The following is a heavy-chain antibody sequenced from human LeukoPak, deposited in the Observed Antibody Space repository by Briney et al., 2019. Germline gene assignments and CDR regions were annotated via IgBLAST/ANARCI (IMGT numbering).Heavy chain of an antibody. Sequence: SETLSLTCTVSGGSISSYYWSWIRQPPGEGLEWIGYIYYSGSTNYNPSLKSRVTISVDTSKNQFSLKLSSVTAADTAVYYCARSAAARHYYYYYMDVWGKGTTVTVSS. D-gene: IGHD6-6*01. CDR2: IYYSGST. CDR3: ARSAAARHYYYYYMDV. CDR1: GGSISSYY. J-gene: IGHJ6*03. V-gene: IGHV4-59*01.